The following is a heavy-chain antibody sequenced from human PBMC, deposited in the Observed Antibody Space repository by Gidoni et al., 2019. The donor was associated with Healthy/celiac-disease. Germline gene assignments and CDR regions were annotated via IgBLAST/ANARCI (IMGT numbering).Heavy chain of an antibody. CDR2: IYSGDST. J-gene: IGHJ2*01. Sequence: EVQVMESGGGLIQPGGSLRLSCSPSGFPVSDNYMTWVRQSPGKGLAWVSVIYSGDSTYHADSVKGRFTVSRDNSKNTLYLQMNSLRVEDTAVYYCARLDSSDSNWYFDVWGRGTLVTVSS. V-gene: IGHV3-53*01. CDR1: GFPVSDNY. CDR3: ARLDSSDSNWYFDV. D-gene: IGHD6-6*01.